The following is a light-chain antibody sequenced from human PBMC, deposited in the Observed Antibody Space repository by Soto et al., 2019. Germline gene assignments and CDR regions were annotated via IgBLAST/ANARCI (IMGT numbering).Light chain of an antibody. CDR2: DAS. CDR1: QSVSSH. J-gene: IGKJ5*01. Sequence: LLTQSPATLSLSPGERSTLSCSASQSVSSHLAWFQQRPGQAPRLLIYDASNRATGIPARFSGRGSGTDFTLTISSLEPEDFAVYYCQQRSSAITFGQGTRLEI. CDR3: QQRSSAIT. V-gene: IGKV3-11*01.